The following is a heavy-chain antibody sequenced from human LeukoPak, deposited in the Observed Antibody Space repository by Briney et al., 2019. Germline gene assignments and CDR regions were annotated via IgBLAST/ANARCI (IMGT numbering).Heavy chain of an antibody. CDR3: ASSTNCTSGVCHPVPFDY. CDR1: GYSFTSYW. CDR2: IYPGDSDT. Sequence: GESLKISCKGSGYSFTSYWIGWVRQMPGKGLEWMGIIYPGDSDTRYSPSFQGQVTISADKSISTAYLQWSSLKASDTAMYYCASSTNCTSGVCHPVPFDYWGQGTLVTVSS. D-gene: IGHD2-8*01. V-gene: IGHV5-51*01. J-gene: IGHJ4*02.